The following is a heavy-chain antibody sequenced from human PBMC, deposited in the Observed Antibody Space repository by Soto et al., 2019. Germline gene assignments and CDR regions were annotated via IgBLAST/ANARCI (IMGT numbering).Heavy chain of an antibody. J-gene: IGHJ5*02. CDR3: AKEPYSSSSYWFDP. Sequence: PGGSLRLSCAASGFTFSSYVMSWVRQAPGKGLEWVSGISGSGGSTYYADSVKGRFTISRDSSKNTLYLQMNSLRAEDTAVYYCAKEPYSSSSYWFDPWGQGTRVTVSS. CDR1: GFTFSSYV. CDR2: ISGSGGST. V-gene: IGHV3-23*01. D-gene: IGHD6-13*01.